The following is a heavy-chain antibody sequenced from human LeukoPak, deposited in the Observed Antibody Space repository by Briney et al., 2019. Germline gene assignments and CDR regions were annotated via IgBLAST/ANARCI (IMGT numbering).Heavy chain of an antibody. CDR2: MNPNSGNT. CDR3: ARVISGSFNWFDP. D-gene: IGHD1-26*01. J-gene: IGHJ5*02. V-gene: IGHV1-8*01. CDR1: GYTFTSYD. Sequence: ASVKVSCRASGYTFTSYDINWVRQATGQGLEWMGWMNPNSGNTGYAQKFQGRVTMTRNTSISTAYMELSSLRSEDTAVYYCARVISGSFNWFDPWGQGTLVTVSS.